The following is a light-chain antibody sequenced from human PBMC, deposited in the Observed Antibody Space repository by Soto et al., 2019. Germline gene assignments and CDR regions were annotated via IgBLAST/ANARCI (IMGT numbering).Light chain of an antibody. Sequence: ELVLTQSPGTLSLSPGARATLSCRASQSVSSSYLAWYQQTPGQAPRLLVYDTSYRATGVPDRFSGSGSGTDFTLTISRLEPEDSAVYYCQQYDSSPWTFGQGTKVDIK. CDR3: QQYDSSPWT. J-gene: IGKJ1*01. CDR1: QSVSSSY. CDR2: DTS. V-gene: IGKV3-20*01.